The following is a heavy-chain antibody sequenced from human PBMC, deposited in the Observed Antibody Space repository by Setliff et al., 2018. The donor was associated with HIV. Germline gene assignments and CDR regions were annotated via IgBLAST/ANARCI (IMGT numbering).Heavy chain of an antibody. V-gene: IGHV7-4-1*01. Sequence: GASVKVSCKASGYTFTSYYLHWVRQAPGQGLEWMGWINTETGTPMYAQGFTGRFVFSLDTSISTAYLQIDSLNAEDTAVYYCARYGSDWFFDLWGRGTLVTVSS. CDR3: ARYGSDWFFDL. D-gene: IGHD4-17*01. CDR2: INTETGTP. CDR1: GYTFTSYY. J-gene: IGHJ2*01.